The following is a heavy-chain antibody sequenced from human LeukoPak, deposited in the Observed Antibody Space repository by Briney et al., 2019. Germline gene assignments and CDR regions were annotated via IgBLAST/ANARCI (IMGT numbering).Heavy chain of an antibody. D-gene: IGHD6-19*01. CDR2: INPNSGGT. CDR3: ASSGYSSGHDL. V-gene: IGHV1-2*02. CDR1: GYTFTSYG. Sequence: VASVKVSCKASGYTFTSYGISWVRQAPGQGLEWMGWINPNSGGTNYAQKFQGRVTMTRDTSISTAYMELSRLRSDDTAVYYCASSGYSSGHDLWGQGTLVTVSS. J-gene: IGHJ4*02.